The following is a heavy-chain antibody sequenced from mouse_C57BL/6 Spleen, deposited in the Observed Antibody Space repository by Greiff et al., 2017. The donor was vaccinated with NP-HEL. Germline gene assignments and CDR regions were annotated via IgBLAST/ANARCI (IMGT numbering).Heavy chain of an antibody. J-gene: IGHJ3*01. Sequence: EVQLQQSGPELVKPGASVKMSCKASGYTFTDYNMHWVKQSHGKSLEWIGYINPNNGGTSYNQKFKGKATLTVNKSSSTAYMELRSLTSEDSAVYYCARGYGYDGEFAYWGQGTLVTVSA. CDR2: INPNNGGT. CDR1: GYTFTDYN. D-gene: IGHD2-2*01. V-gene: IGHV1-22*01. CDR3: ARGYGYDGEFAY.